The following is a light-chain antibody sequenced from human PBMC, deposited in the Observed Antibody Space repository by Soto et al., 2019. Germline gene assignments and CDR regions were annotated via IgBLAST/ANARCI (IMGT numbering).Light chain of an antibody. CDR3: QHYNSYSEA. CDR1: QSISSW. CDR2: DAS. Sequence: IQMTQSPSTLSASVGDRVTITFRASQSISSWLAWYQQKPGKAPKLLIYDASSLESGVPSRFSGSGSGTEFTLTISSLQPDDFATYYCQHYNSYSEAFGQGTKVDI. J-gene: IGKJ1*01. V-gene: IGKV1-5*01.